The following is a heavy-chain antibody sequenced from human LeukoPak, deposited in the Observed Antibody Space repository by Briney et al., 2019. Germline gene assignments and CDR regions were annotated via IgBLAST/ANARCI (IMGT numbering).Heavy chain of an antibody. CDR3: ARGVAAAGTE. V-gene: IGHV1-69*05. J-gene: IGHJ4*02. Sequence: SVKVSCKXSGGTFSSYAISWVRQAPGQGLEWMGRIIPIFGTANYAQKFQGRVTITTDESTSTAYMELSSLRSEDTAVYYCARGVAAAGTEWGQGTLVTVSS. CDR2: IIPIFGTA. CDR1: GGTFSSYA. D-gene: IGHD6-13*01.